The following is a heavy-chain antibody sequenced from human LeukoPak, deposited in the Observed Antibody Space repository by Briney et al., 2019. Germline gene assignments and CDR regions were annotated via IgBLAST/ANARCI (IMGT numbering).Heavy chain of an antibody. CDR1: GFTVSSNY. J-gene: IGHJ1*01. Sequence: PGGSLRLSCAASGFTVSSNYMSWVRQAPGKGLEWVSVIYSGGATFYADSVKGRFTISRDDSKNTLYLQMNSLRAEDTAVYYCAKGLLSGVATENWGQGTLVTVSS. D-gene: IGHD2-8*02. CDR3: AKGLLSGVATEN. CDR2: IYSGGAT. V-gene: IGHV3-53*01.